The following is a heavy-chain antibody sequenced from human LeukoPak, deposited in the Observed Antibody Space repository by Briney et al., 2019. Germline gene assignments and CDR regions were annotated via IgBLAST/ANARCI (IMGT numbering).Heavy chain of an antibody. CDR3: ARDRDYYGAGSHYDAFDI. CDR1: GFTFSSYD. J-gene: IGHJ3*02. V-gene: IGHV3-30*04. D-gene: IGHD3-10*01. CDR2: ISYDGSNK. Sequence: GGSLRLSCAASGFTFSSYDMHWVRQAPGKGLEWVAVISYDGSNKYYADSVKGRFTISRDNSKNTLYLQMNSLRAEDTAVYYCARDRDYYGAGSHYDAFDIWGQGTMVTVSS.